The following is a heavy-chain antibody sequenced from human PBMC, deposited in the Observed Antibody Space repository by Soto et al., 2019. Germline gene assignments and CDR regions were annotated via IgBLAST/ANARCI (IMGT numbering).Heavy chain of an antibody. D-gene: IGHD3-22*01. V-gene: IGHV4-30-2*01. CDR2: IYHSGST. CDR3: AGSGYYLNCFGY. CDR1: GGSISSGGYS. J-gene: IGHJ4*02. Sequence: PSETLSLTCAVSGGSISSGGYSWSWIRQPPGKGLEWIGYIYHSGSTYYNPSLKSRLTISVDRSKNQFSLKLSSVTTADTAVYYCAGSGYYLNCFGYWGEVTLVTACS.